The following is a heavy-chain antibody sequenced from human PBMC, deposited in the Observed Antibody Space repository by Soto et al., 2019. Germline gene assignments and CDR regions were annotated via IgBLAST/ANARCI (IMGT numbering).Heavy chain of an antibody. J-gene: IGHJ4*02. V-gene: IGHV3-23*01. CDR3: AKYHSDIVATIECFDY. D-gene: IGHD5-12*01. CDR2: ISGSGGST. Sequence: EVQLLESGGGLVQPGGSLRLSCAASGFTFSSYAMSWVRQAPGKGLEWVSAISGSGGSTYYADSVKGRFTISRDNSKNTLYLQMNSLRAEDTAVYYCAKYHSDIVATIECFDYWGQGTLVTVSS. CDR1: GFTFSSYA.